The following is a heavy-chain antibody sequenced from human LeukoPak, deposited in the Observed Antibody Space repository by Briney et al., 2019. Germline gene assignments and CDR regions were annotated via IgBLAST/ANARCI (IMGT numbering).Heavy chain of an antibody. D-gene: IGHD6-13*01. CDR3: ARAKGPGIAAAGEYFQH. V-gene: IGHV3-33*01. Sequence: GGSLRLSCAASGFTFSSYGMHWVRQAPGKGLEWVAVIRYDGSNKYYGESVKGRFTISRDNSKKTLYLQMNSLRAEDTAVYYCARAKGPGIAAAGEYFQHWGQGTLVTVSS. CDR1: GFTFSSYG. J-gene: IGHJ1*01. CDR2: IRYDGSNK.